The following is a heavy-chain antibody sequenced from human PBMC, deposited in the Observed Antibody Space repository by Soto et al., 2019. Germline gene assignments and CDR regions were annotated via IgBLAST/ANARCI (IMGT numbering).Heavy chain of an antibody. CDR3: AKGGPDGFCSGGRCYFDY. CDR2: ISWNSTII. Sequence: VQLVASGGGLVQHGRSLRLSCAASGFTFDDYAMHWVRRVPGKGMEWVSSISWNSTIIGYADAVKGCFTISRDNAKNSLYLQMNSLRPEDTALYYCAKGGPDGFCSGGRCYFDYWGQGTLITFSS. D-gene: IGHD2-15*01. V-gene: IGHV3-9*01. J-gene: IGHJ4*02. CDR1: GFTFDDYA.